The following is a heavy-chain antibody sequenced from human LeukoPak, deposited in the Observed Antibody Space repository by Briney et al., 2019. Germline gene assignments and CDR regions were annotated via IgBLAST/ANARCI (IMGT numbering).Heavy chain of an antibody. CDR2: ASWNSATI. CDR3: AKPMEGNYYGWERNSPFDAFEI. J-gene: IGHJ3*02. V-gene: IGHV3-9*01. D-gene: IGHD3-10*01. Sequence: PGGSLGLSCAASGFVFDEYAMHWLRQAPGKGLEWVSGASWNSATIGYAASVKGRFTTSRDNAKHSLYLQISSLSSEDTALSYCAKPMEGNYYGWERNSPFDAFEIWGLGTMVTVSS. CDR1: GFVFDEYA.